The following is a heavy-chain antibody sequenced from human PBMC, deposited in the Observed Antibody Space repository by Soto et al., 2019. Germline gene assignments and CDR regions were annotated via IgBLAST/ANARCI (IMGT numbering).Heavy chain of an antibody. Sequence: QVQLQESDPGLVKPSQTLSLTCAVSGGFISSGGYYWSWIRQHPGKGLEWIGYIHYSGSTYYNPSLKSRVIISVDTSENQFPLKLSAVTAADTAVYYCAGWCRRDGDFWYSDLWGRGTLVTVSS. J-gene: IGHJ2*01. CDR1: GGFISSGGYY. CDR2: IHYSGST. D-gene: IGHD4-17*01. CDR3: AGWCRRDGDFWYSDL. V-gene: IGHV4-31*11.